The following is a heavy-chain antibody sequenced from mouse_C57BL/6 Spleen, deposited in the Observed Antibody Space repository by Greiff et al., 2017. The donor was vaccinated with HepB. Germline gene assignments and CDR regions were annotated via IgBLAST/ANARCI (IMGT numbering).Heavy chain of an antibody. Sequence: EVQLVESGGGLVKPGGSLKLSCAASGFTFSDYGMHWVRQAPEKGLEWVAYISSGSSTIYYADTVKGRFTISRDNAKNTLFLQMTSLRSEDTAMYYCARSYYDYDGGAWFAYWGQGTLVTVSA. CDR3: ARSYYDYDGGAWFAY. J-gene: IGHJ3*01. CDR2: ISSGSSTI. V-gene: IGHV5-17*01. D-gene: IGHD2-4*01. CDR1: GFTFSDYG.